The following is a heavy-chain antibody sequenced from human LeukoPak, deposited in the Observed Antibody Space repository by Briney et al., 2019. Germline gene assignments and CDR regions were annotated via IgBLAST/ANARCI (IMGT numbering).Heavy chain of an antibody. J-gene: IGHJ4*02. CDR1: GYTFTNYY. Sequence: ASVKVSCKASGYTFTNYYIHWVGQAPGQGLEWMGIINPAGGSTGYAQKFQGRVTMTRDTSTSTVYMELSSLRSEDTAVYYCARYNGDLTGGFDYWGQGTLVTVSS. V-gene: IGHV1-46*01. CDR3: ARYNGDLTGGFDY. CDR2: INPAGGST. D-gene: IGHD4-17*01.